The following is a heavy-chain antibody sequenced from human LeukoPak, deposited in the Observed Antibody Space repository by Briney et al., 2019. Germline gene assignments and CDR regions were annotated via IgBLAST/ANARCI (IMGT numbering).Heavy chain of an antibody. CDR3: ARPTYXXXXXCYFGY. J-gene: IGHJ4*02. Sequence: GGSLRLSCVASGFTFSSYWMHWVRQAPGKGLVWVXRINSDGSSTXXADSVKGRFTTSRDNAKNSLYLQMNSLRAEDTAVYYCARPTYXXXXXCYFGYWGQGTLVTVSS. CDR2: INSDGSST. D-gene: IGHD3-10*01. CDR1: GFTFSSYW. V-gene: IGHV3-74*01.